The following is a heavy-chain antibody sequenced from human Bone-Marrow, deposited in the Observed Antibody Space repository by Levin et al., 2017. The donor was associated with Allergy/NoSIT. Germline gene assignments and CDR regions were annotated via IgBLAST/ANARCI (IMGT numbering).Heavy chain of an antibody. CDR1: GFTVSSNY. V-gene: IGHV3-66*01. J-gene: IGHJ6*02. CDR3: ARKPVVKHSRYGMDV. D-gene: IGHD4-23*01. CDR2: IYSGGST. Sequence: PSETLSLTCAASGFTVSSNYMSWVRQAPGKGLEWVSVIYSGGSTYYADSVKGRFTISRDNSKNTLYLQMNSLRAEDTAVYYCARKPVVKHSRYGMDVWGQGTTVTVSS.